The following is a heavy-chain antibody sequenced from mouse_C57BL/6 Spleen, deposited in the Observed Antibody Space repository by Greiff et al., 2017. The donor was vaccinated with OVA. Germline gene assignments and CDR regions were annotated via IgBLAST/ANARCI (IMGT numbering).Heavy chain of an antibody. CDR2: INPGSGGT. CDR1: GYAFTNYL. V-gene: IGHV1-54*01. CDR3: ARTTASWMDY. Sequence: QVQLQQSGAELVRPGTSVKVSCKASGYAFTNYLIEWVKQRPGQGLEWIGVINPGSGGTNYNEKFKGKATLTADKSSSTAYMQLSSLPSEDSAVYFCARTTASWMDYWGQGTSVTVSS. J-gene: IGHJ4*01. D-gene: IGHD1-2*01.